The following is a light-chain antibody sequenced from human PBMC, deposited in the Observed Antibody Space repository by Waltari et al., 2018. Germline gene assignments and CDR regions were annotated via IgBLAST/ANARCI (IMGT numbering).Light chain of an antibody. J-gene: IGLJ3*02. CDR2: EDS. V-gene: IGLV3-10*01. Sequence: SYELTQPPSVSVSPGQTARIPCSGDALPKRYPYWYQQKSGQAPVLVIFEDSQRPSGIPERFSGSSSGTMATLSINGAQVEDEGDYYCYSADIGGHHRVFGGGTKLTIL. CDR3: YSADIGGHHRV. CDR1: ALPKRY.